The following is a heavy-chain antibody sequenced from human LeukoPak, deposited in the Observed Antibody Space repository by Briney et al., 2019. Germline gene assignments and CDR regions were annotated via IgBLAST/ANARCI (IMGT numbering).Heavy chain of an antibody. V-gene: IGHV4-39*01. CDR1: GGSISSSSYY. J-gene: IGHJ3*02. Sequence: PSETLSLTCTVSGGSISSSSYYWGWIRQPPGKGLEWIGSIYYSVSTYYNPSLKSRVTISVDTSKNQFSLKLSSVTAADTAVYYCARLDCSSTSCYIGDAFDIWGQGTMVTVSS. D-gene: IGHD2-2*02. CDR3: ARLDCSSTSCYIGDAFDI. CDR2: IYYSVST.